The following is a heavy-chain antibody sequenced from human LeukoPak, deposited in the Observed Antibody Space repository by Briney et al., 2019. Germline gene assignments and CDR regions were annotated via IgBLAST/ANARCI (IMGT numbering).Heavy chain of an antibody. CDR2: ISTSSIYI. D-gene: IGHD4-17*01. CDR1: GFTFSKYN. J-gene: IGHJ4*02. V-gene: IGHV3-21*04. Sequence: GGSLRLSCAASGFTFSKYNMNWVRQAPGKGLEWVSSISTSSIYIYYADSVKGRFTVSRDNAKNSLYLQMNSLRADDTAVYYCARDGGSTVTTTTFDYWGQGTLVTVSS. CDR3: ARDGGSTVTTTTFDY.